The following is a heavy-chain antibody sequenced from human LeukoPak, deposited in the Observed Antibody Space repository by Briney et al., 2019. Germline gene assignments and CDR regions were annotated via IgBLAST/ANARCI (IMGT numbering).Heavy chain of an antibody. CDR2: IIPIFGTA. J-gene: IGHJ5*02. D-gene: IGHD4-17*01. Sequence: SVKVSCKASGGTFSSYAISWVRQAPGQGLEWMGGIIPIFGTANYAQKFQGRVTITADESTSTAYMELSSLRSEDTAVYYCARENGDYASTYYSNWFDPWGQGTLVTVSS. CDR3: ARENGDYASTYYSNWFDP. CDR1: GGTFSSYA. V-gene: IGHV1-69*13.